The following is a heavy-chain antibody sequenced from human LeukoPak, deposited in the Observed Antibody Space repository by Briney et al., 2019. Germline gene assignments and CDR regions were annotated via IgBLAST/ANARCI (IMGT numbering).Heavy chain of an antibody. D-gene: IGHD1-14*01. CDR3: ARDKHNRFDY. J-gene: IGHJ4*02. CDR1: GGSIGSYY. CDR2: IYYSGST. V-gene: IGHV4-59*01. Sequence: SEALSLTCTVSGGSIGSYYWSWIRQPPGKGLEWIGYIYYSGSTNYNPSLKSRVTISVDTSKNQFSLKLSSVTAADTAVYYCARDKHNRFDYWGQGTLVTVSS.